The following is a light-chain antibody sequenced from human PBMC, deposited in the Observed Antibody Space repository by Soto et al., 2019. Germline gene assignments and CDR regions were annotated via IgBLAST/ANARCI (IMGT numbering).Light chain of an antibody. CDR3: QQYNDWPPWT. J-gene: IGKJ1*01. CDR1: ESVSSN. CDR2: GAS. V-gene: IGKV3-15*01. Sequence: TLMTQSPFTLSVSPGDRATLSCRASESVSSNLAWYQQKPGQAPRLLIYGASTRATGIPARFSGGGSGTDFTLTISSLQSEDFAVYYCQQYNDWPPWTFGQGTKVDI.